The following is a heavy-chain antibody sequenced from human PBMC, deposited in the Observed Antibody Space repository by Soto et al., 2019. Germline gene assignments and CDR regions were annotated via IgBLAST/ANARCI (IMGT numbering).Heavy chain of an antibody. CDR2: ISGNGEII. J-gene: IGHJ4*02. D-gene: IGHD4-17*01. CDR1: GFTFSNYY. Sequence: GGSLRLSCVASGFTFSNYYMHWVRRAPGKGLEWISYISGNGEIIQYAASARGRFTISRGNAENSVYLEMDSLRAEDTALYYCARDVDADFRTDFDYWGRGTLVTVSS. CDR3: ARDVDADFRTDFDY. V-gene: IGHV3-11*01.